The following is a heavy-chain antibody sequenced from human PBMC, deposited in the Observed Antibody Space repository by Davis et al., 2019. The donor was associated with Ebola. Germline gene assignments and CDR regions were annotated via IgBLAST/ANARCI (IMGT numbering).Heavy chain of an antibody. J-gene: IGHJ5*02. Sequence: GGSLRLSCKGSGYSFANYWIGWVRQMPGKGLEWMGIIYPGDSDTRYSPSFQGQVTIPADKSISTAYLQWSSLKASDSAMYYCARRGYCSGTACPWGWFDPWGQGTLVTVSP. V-gene: IGHV5-51*01. CDR3: ARRGYCSGTACPWGWFDP. CDR1: GYSFANYW. CDR2: IYPGDSDT. D-gene: IGHD2-15*01.